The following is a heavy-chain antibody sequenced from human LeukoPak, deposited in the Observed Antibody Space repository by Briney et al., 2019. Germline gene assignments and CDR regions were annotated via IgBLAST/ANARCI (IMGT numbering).Heavy chain of an antibody. CDR1: GFTFSSYC. J-gene: IGHJ6*02. CDR2: IWYEGSNK. D-gene: IGHD3-3*01. V-gene: IGHV3-33*01. Sequence: PGRCLRLSCAVSGFTFSSYCTHCARQAPGKGLEWVAVIWYEGSNKYYAESVKGRFTIARDNSKNALYLQMNSLRAEDTAVYYCARTYYDFLSGYSPTYYYYGMDVWGQGTTVTVSS. CDR3: ARTYYDFLSGYSPTYYYYGMDV.